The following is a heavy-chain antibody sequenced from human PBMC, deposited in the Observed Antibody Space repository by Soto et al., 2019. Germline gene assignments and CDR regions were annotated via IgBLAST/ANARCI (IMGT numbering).Heavy chain of an antibody. CDR3: ARAVPGAEAWFAP. CDR1: GYTFSNYG. J-gene: IGHJ5*02. V-gene: IGHV1-18*01. Sequence: ASVKVSCKTSGYTFSNYGITWVRQAPGQPLEWLGWISLYSDGTNYAQKFQGRVSMTTDTSTTTAYMELRSLRSDDTAVYYCARAVPGAEAWFAPWGQGTLVTVSS. D-gene: IGHD2-2*01. CDR2: ISLYSDGT.